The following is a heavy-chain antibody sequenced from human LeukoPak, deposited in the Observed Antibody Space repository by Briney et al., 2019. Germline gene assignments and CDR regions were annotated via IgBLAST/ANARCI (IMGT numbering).Heavy chain of an antibody. CDR1: GYTFTGYY. D-gene: IGHD2-15*01. CDR3: TRDHCSGDNCPSFDY. V-gene: IGHV1-2*02. Sequence: ASVKVSCKASGYTFTGYYMHWVRQAPGQGLEWMGWINPNSGGTNYAQKFQGRVTMTRDTSTSTAYMDLRSLRSDDTAVYYCTRDHCSGDNCPSFDYWGQGTLVTVSS. J-gene: IGHJ4*02. CDR2: INPNSGGT.